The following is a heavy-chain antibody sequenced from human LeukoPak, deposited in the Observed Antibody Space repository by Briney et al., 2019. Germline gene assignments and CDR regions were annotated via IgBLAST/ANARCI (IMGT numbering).Heavy chain of an antibody. D-gene: IGHD3-10*01. J-gene: IGHJ4*02. CDR1: GDSISSSNCY. CDR3: ARTLLWFGEPDY. CDR2: IYFSGGT. V-gene: IGHV4-39*07. Sequence: SETLSLTCTVSGDSISSSNCYWGWIRQPPGKGLEWIGSIYFSGGTYYNASLKSRVTISVDTSKNQFSLKLSSVTAADTAVYYCARTLLWFGEPDYWGQGTLVTVSS.